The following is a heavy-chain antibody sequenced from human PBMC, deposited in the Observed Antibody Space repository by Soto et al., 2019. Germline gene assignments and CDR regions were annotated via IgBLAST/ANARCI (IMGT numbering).Heavy chain of an antibody. D-gene: IGHD6-13*01. J-gene: IGHJ1*01. CDR2: ISAYNGNT. Sequence: RASVKVSCKASGYTFTSYGISWVRQAPGQGLEWMGWISAYNGNTNYAQKLQGRVTMTTDTSTSTAYMELRSLRSDDTAVYYCARVSIAAAGIEYFQHWGQGTLVTVSS. V-gene: IGHV1-18*01. CDR3: ARVSIAAAGIEYFQH. CDR1: GYTFTSYG.